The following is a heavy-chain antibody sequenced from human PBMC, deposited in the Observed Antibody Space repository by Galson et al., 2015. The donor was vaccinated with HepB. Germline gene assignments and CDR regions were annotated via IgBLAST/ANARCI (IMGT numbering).Heavy chain of an antibody. Sequence: SVKVSCKASGYTFTSYGISWVRQAPGQGLEWMGWISAYNGNTNYAQKLQGRVTMTTDTSTSTAYMELRSLRSDDTAVYYCAREGNDWYSSGWYAHVNWFDPWGQGTLVTVSS. CDR2: ISAYNGNT. CDR1: GYTFTSYG. CDR3: AREGNDWYSSGWYAHVNWFDP. V-gene: IGHV1-18*01. D-gene: IGHD6-19*01. J-gene: IGHJ5*02.